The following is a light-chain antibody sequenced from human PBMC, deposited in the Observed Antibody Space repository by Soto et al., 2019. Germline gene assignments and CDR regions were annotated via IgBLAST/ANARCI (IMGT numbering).Light chain of an antibody. J-gene: IGKJ5*01. Sequence: DIQITRSPCSLSASLGDQVTTTCQASQKINNYKNWYQKKRGRAHKLMIYDATILEAGVPSRIRRSGSGTDFIFIISRLPPDDTATYYFQQYENPRTFGQGTRLEIK. CDR1: QKINNY. CDR3: QQYENPRT. V-gene: IGKV1-33*01. CDR2: DAT.